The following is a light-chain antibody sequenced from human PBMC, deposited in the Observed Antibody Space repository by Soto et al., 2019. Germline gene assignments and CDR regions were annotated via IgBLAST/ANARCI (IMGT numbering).Light chain of an antibody. V-gene: IGKV3-15*01. CDR1: QSFSSN. CDR2: GAS. J-gene: IGKJ1*01. CDR3: QQYNNWPRT. Sequence: EIVMTQSPATLSVSPGERATLSCRASQSFSSNLPWYQQKPGNTPRLLIYGASTRATGIPARLSGSGSWTEFTLPISSLQAEDFAVYYCQQYNNWPRTFGQGTKVEIK.